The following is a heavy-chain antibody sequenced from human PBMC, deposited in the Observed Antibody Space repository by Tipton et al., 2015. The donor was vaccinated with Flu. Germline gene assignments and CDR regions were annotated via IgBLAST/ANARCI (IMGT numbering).Heavy chain of an antibody. CDR1: GYTFTSYG. D-gene: IGHD2-2*01. CDR2: INPSGGST. V-gene: IGHV1-46*01. Sequence: QLVQSGAEVKRPGASVKVSCKASGYTFTSYGISWVRQAPGQGLEWMGIINPSGGSTSYAQKFQGRVTMTRDTSTSTVYMELSSLSSGDPAVYYCARFVRYCSSTRCTGGYFQHWGQGTLVTVSS. CDR3: ARFVRYCSSTRCTGGYFQH. J-gene: IGHJ1*01.